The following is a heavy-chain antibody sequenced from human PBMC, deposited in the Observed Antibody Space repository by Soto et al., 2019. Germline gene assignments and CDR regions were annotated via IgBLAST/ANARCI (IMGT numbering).Heavy chain of an antibody. CDR2: FVPKFGSR. J-gene: IGHJ4*02. D-gene: IGHD1-20*01. CDR1: GGTFRSYS. CDR3: VTGDNYYFDY. Sequence: GQLVQSGAEVKKPGASVKVSCKASGGTFRSYSLTWVRQARGEGLEWMGGFVPKFGSRNYTQKFQARMTITADESTSTADMELSSLRSEDTAVYYCVTGDNYYFDYWGQGTLVTVSS. V-gene: IGHV1-69*01.